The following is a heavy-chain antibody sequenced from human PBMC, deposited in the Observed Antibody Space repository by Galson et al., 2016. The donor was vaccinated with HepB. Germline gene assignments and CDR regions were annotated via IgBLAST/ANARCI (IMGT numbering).Heavy chain of an antibody. V-gene: IGHV3-48*01. D-gene: IGHD4-23*01. CDR1: GFTLNTYS. CDR3: AGYGGNSV. J-gene: IGHJ4*02. CDR2: ITGSSRNI. Sequence: SLRLSCAASGFTLNTYSMNWVRQAPGKGLEWIAYITGSSRNIKYADYVKGRFTISRDNAKNSLYLEFNSLRAEDTAVYSSAGYGGNSVWGQGTLVTVPS.